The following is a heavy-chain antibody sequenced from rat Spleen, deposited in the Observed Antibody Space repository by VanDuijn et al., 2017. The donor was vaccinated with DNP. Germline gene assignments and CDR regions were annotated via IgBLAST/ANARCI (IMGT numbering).Heavy chain of an antibody. CDR2: ITNSGGST. CDR1: GFNFNDYW. CDR3: TRGYYYTLDY. Sequence: EVKLVESGGGLVQPGRSLKLSCAASGFNFNDYWMGWVRQAPTKGLEWVASITNSGGSTYCRDSVTGRFTVSRDNAKNTLYLQMDSVRSDDTATYYCTRGYYYTLDYWGQGVMVTVSS. V-gene: IGHV5-25*01. D-gene: IGHD1-6*01. J-gene: IGHJ2*01.